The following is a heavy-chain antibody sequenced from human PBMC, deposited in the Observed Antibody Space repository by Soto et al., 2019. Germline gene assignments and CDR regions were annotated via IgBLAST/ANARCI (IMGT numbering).Heavy chain of an antibody. CDR3: ARHRMAAAGLSLYYYYYGMDV. Sequence: SETLSLTCAVSGGSISSGGYSWSWIRQPPGKGLEWIGYIYHSGSTYYNPSLKSRVTISVDTSKNQFSLKLSSVTAADTAVYYCARHRMAAAGLSLYYYYYGMDVWGQGTTVTV. D-gene: IGHD6-13*01. CDR1: GGSISSGGYS. V-gene: IGHV4-30-2*01. J-gene: IGHJ6*02. CDR2: IYHSGST.